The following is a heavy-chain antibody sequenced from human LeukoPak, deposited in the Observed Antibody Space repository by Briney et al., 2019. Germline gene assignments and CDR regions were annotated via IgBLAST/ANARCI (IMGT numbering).Heavy chain of an antibody. CDR2: IYPGDSDT. Sequence: GESLKVSCKGSGYSFTSYWIGWVRQMPGKGLEWMGIIYPGDSDTRYSPSFQGQVTISADKSISTAYLQWSSLKASDTAMYYCARHDSSSWQPGGFWFDPWGQGTLVTVSS. CDR1: GYSFTSYW. J-gene: IGHJ5*02. V-gene: IGHV5-51*01. D-gene: IGHD6-13*01. CDR3: ARHDSSSWQPGGFWFDP.